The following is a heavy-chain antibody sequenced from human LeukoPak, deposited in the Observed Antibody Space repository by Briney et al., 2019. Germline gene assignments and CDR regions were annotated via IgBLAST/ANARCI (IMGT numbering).Heavy chain of an antibody. J-gene: IGHJ3*02. V-gene: IGHV1-69*05. Sequence: GSSVKVSCKASGGTFSSYAISWVRQAPGQGLEWMGGIIPIFGTANYAQRFQGRVTITTDESTSTAYMELSSLRSEDTAVYYCASVATVTTGYDAFDIWGKGTMVTASS. CDR1: GGTFSSYA. D-gene: IGHD4-17*01. CDR3: ASVATVTTGYDAFDI. CDR2: IIPIFGTA.